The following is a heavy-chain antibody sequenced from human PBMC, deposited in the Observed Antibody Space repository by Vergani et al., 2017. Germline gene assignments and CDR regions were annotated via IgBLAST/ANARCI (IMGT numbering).Heavy chain of an antibody. V-gene: IGHV4-39*01. CDR2: IYYSGST. CDR3: ASETSFYDSSGYPADY. Sequence: QLQLQESGPGLVKTSETLSLTCTVSGGSVSSTSYYWGWIRQPPGKGLEWIGSIYYSGSTYYNPSLKSRVTISVDTSKNQFSLKLSSVTAADTAVYYCASETSFYDSSGYPADYWGQGTLVTVSS. J-gene: IGHJ4*02. D-gene: IGHD3-22*01. CDR1: GGSVSSTSYY.